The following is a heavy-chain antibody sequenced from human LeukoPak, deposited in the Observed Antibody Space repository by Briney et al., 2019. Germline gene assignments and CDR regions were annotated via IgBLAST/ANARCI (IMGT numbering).Heavy chain of an antibody. CDR3: AKGDCSSTSCYAGGVGYYYYYMDV. V-gene: IGHV3-23*01. CDR2: ISGSGGST. D-gene: IGHD2-2*01. J-gene: IGHJ6*03. Sequence: PGGSLRLSCAASGFTFSSYAMSWVRQAPGKGLEWVSAISGSGGSTYYADSVKGRFTISRDNSKSTLYLQMNSLRAEDTAVYYCAKGDCSSTSCYAGGVGYYYYYMDVWGKGTTVTVSS. CDR1: GFTFSSYA.